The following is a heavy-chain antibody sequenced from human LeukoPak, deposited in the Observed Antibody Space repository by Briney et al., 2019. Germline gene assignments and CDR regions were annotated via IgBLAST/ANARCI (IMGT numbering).Heavy chain of an antibody. D-gene: IGHD2-2*01. CDR1: GGSISSYY. V-gene: IGHV4-59*01. Sequence: PSETLSLTCTVSGGSISSYYWSWIRQPPGKGLEWIGYIYYSGSTNYNPSLKSRVTISVDTSKNQFSLKLSSVTAADTAVYYCARGLSPLVVPGTWFDPWGQGTLVTVSS. CDR3: ARGLSPLVVPGTWFDP. CDR2: IYYSGST. J-gene: IGHJ5*02.